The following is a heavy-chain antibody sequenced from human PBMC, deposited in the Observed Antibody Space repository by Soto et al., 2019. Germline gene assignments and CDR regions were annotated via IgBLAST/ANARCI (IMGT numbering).Heavy chain of an antibody. CDR2: IYHSGST. J-gene: IGHJ5*02. D-gene: IGHD3-3*01. CDR1: GGSISSGGYS. CDR3: ARTTYYDFWSGPNWCEP. Sequence: SETLSLTCAVSGGSISSGGYSWSWILHPPGKGLEWIGYIYHSGSTYYNPSLKSRVTISVDRSKNQLSLKLSSVTAADTAVYYCARTTYYDFWSGPNWCEPWGQGKMVIVSA. V-gene: IGHV4-30-2*01.